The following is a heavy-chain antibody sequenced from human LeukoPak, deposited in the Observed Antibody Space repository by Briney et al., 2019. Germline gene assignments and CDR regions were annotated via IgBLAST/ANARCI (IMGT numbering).Heavy chain of an antibody. CDR3: ASSFSEYYDSSGYYSY. Sequence: GGSLRLSCAASVFTFSSYSMNWVRQAPRNGREWVSSISSSSSYIYYADSVKGRFTISRDNAKNSLYLQMNSLRAEDTAVYYCASSFSEYYDSSGYYSYWGQGTLVTVSS. J-gene: IGHJ4*02. V-gene: IGHV3-21*01. CDR2: ISSSSSYI. D-gene: IGHD3-22*01. CDR1: VFTFSSYS.